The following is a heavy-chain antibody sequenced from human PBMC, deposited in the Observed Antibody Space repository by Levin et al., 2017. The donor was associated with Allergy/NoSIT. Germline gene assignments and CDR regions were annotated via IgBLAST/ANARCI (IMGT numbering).Heavy chain of an antibody. CDR2: TYYRSKWSN. J-gene: IGHJ4*02. CDR1: GDSVSSNSAA. D-gene: IGHD7-27*01. Sequence: SSETLSLTCAISGDSVSSNSAAWNWIRQSPSRGLEWLGRTYYRSKWSNDYVVSVKSRITINPDTSKNQFSLQLNSVTPEDTAVYYCARSTGVELGFDSWGQGTLVTVSS. V-gene: IGHV6-1*01. CDR3: ARSTGVELGFDS.